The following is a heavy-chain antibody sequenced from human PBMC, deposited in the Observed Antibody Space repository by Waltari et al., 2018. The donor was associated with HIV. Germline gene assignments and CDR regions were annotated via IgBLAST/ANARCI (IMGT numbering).Heavy chain of an antibody. CDR3: ARGGDEYYYDSSGLSGDY. D-gene: IGHD3-22*01. J-gene: IGHJ4*02. Sequence: QVQLVESGGGVVQPGRSLRLSCAASGFTFSSYAMHWVRQAPGKGLEWVAVISYDGSNKYYADSVKGRFTSSRDNSKNTLYLQRNSLRAEDTAVYYCARGGDEYYYDSSGLSGDYWGQGTLVTVSS. V-gene: IGHV3-30*04. CDR1: GFTFSSYA. CDR2: ISYDGSNK.